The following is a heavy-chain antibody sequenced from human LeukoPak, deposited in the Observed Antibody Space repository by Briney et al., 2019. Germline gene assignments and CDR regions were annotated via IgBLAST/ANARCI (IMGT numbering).Heavy chain of an antibody. D-gene: IGHD3-10*01. Sequence: SETLSLTCTVSGGSISSGSSYWSWIRQPAGKGLEWIGRIYTSGSTNYNPSLKSRVTISVDTSKNQFSLKLSSVTAADTAVYYCARVGSDSYGSGSYYTHYYMDVWGKGTTVTVSS. CDR1: GGSISSGSSY. CDR3: ARVGSDSYGSGSYYTHYYMDV. V-gene: IGHV4-61*02. J-gene: IGHJ6*03. CDR2: IYTSGST.